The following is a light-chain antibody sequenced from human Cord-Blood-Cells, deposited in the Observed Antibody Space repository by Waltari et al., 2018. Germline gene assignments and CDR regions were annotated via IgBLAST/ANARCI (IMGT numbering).Light chain of an antibody. J-gene: IGKJ2*03. CDR1: QSVGSSY. CDR3: QQYGSSPVS. Sequence: EIVLTQSPGTLSLSPGERATLSCRASQSVGSSYLAWYQQKPGQAPRLLIYGASSRATGIPDRFSGSGSGTDFTLTISRLEPEDFAVYYCQQYGSSPVSFGQGTKLEIK. CDR2: GAS. V-gene: IGKV3-20*01.